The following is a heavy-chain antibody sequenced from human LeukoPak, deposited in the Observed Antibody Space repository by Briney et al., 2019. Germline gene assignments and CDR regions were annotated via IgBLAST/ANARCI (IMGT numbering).Heavy chain of an antibody. CDR1: GGSISSSSYY. CDR3: AKSGGYGLIDY. CDR2: IYYTGNT. Sequence: PSETLSLTCTVSGGSISSSSYYWGWIRQPPGKGLEWIGSIYYTGNTYYNPSLKSRVTISVDTSTNQFSLRLKSVTAADTAMYYCAKSGGYGLIDYWGQGTLVTVSS. J-gene: IGHJ4*02. V-gene: IGHV4-39*01. D-gene: IGHD1-26*01.